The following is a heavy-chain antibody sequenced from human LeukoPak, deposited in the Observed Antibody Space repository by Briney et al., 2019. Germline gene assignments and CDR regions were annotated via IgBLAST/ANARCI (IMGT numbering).Heavy chain of an antibody. CDR3: AREGITGTTGDAFDI. Sequence: SETLSLTCTVSGGSISSCYWSWIRQPAGKGLEWIGRICTSGSTNYNPSLKSRVTMSVDTSKNQFSLKLSSVTAADTAVYYCAREGITGTTGDAFDIWGQGTMVTVSS. D-gene: IGHD1-7*01. J-gene: IGHJ3*02. V-gene: IGHV4-4*07. CDR2: ICTSGST. CDR1: GGSISSCY.